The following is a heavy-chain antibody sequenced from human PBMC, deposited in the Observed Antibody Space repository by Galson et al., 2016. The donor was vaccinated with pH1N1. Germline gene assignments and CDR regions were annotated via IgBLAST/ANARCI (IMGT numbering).Heavy chain of an antibody. CDR2: LSSSGSTI. J-gene: IGHJ3*02. V-gene: IGHV3-11*04. Sequence: SLRLSCAASGFTFSDYYMSWIRRAPGKGLEWVSYLSSSGSTIYYAHSVKGRYTISRDNAKNSLYLQMNSLRAEDTALYYCAASGSYDAFDIWGQGTMVTVSS. CDR1: GFTFSDYY. CDR3: AASGSYDAFDI. D-gene: IGHD1-26*01.